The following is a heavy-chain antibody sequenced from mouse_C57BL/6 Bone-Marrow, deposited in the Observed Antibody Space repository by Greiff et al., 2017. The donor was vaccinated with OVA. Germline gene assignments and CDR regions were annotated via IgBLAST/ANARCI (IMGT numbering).Heavy chain of an antibody. CDR2: INPSTGGT. J-gene: IGHJ4*01. Sequence: EVQLQQSGPELVKPGASVKISCKASGYSFTGYYMNWVKQSPEKSLEWIGEINPSTGGTTYNQKFKAKATLTVDKSSSTAYMQLKSLTSEDSAVYYCARTYDYDAYAMDYWGQGTSVTVSS. CDR3: ARTYDYDAYAMDY. D-gene: IGHD2-4*01. V-gene: IGHV1-42*01. CDR1: GYSFTGYY.